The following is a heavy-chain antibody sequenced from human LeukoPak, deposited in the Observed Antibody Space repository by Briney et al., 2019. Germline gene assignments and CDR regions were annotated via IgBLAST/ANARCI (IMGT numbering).Heavy chain of an antibody. D-gene: IGHD3-10*01. Sequence: SETLSLTCAVYGGSFSGYYWSWIRQPPGKGLEQLGAINHSGSTNHNPSLKRRVTISVDTSKNQFSLKLSSVTAADTAVYYCARGHPYYYGSGSYPPDYWGQGTLVIVSS. CDR2: INHSGST. V-gene: IGHV4-34*01. CDR3: ARGHPYYYGSGSYPPDY. J-gene: IGHJ4*02. CDR1: GGSFSGYY.